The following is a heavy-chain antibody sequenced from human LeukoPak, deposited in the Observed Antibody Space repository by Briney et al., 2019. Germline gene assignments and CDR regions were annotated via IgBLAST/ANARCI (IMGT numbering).Heavy chain of an antibody. CDR1: GFTFSSYA. J-gene: IGHJ4*02. V-gene: IGHV3-64*01. D-gene: IGHD6-6*01. Sequence: GGSLRLSCAASGFTFSSYAMHWVRQVPGKGLEYVSAISSNGGNTYYANSVKGRFTISRDTSKNTLYLQMCSARGEDMAVYYCARGESEYSSSAGDYWGQGTPLTVSS. CDR2: ISSNGGNT. CDR3: ARGESEYSSSAGDY.